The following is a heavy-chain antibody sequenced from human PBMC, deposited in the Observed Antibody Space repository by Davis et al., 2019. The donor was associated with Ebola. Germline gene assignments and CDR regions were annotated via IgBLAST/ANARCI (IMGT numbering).Heavy chain of an antibody. CDR2: IYYSGST. J-gene: IGHJ5*02. CDR1: GGSISSYY. Sequence: PSETLSLTCTVSGGSISSYYWSWIRQPPGKGLEWIGYIYYSGSTNYNPSLKSRVTISVDTSKNQFSLKLSSVTAADTAVYYCAGDSQIQYCGGDCYSPNWFDPWGQGTLVTVSS. V-gene: IGHV4-59*08. D-gene: IGHD2-21*02. CDR3: AGDSQIQYCGGDCYSPNWFDP.